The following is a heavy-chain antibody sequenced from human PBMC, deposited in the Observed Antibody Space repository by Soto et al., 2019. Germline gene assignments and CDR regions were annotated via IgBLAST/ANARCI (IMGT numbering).Heavy chain of an antibody. Sequence: PGGSLRLSCAASGFTFSSYGMHWVRQAPGKGLEWVAVISYDGSNKYYADSVKGRFTISRDNSKNTLYLQMNSLRAEDTAVYYCAKDRGEAPGMDVWGQGTTVTVSS. D-gene: IGHD2-21*01. CDR3: AKDRGEAPGMDV. V-gene: IGHV3-30*18. CDR1: GFTFSSYG. CDR2: ISYDGSNK. J-gene: IGHJ6*02.